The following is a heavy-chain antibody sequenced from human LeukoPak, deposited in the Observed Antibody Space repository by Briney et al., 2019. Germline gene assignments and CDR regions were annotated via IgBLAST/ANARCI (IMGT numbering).Heavy chain of an antibody. CDR3: ARGRGYYYDSSGYYYFDY. D-gene: IGHD3-22*01. J-gene: IGHJ4*02. V-gene: IGHV1-8*02. CDR2: MNPNSGNT. CDR1: GYTFTSYG. Sequence: ASVKVSCKASGYTFTSYGISWVRQAPGQGLEWMGWMNPNSGNTGYAQKFQGRVTMTRNTSISTAYMELSSLRSEDTAVYYCARGRGYYYDSSGYYYFDYWGQGTLVTVSS.